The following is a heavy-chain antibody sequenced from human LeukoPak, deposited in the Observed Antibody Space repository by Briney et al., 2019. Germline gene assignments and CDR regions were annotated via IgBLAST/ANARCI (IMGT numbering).Heavy chain of an antibody. D-gene: IGHD2-15*01. V-gene: IGHV3-23*01. J-gene: IGHJ4*02. CDR2: ISASGDRT. Sequence: PGGSLRLSCAASGFTFRSYAMTWVRQAPGRGLEWVSSISASGDRTSYADSVKGRFTISRDNAKNTLYLQMNSLRADDTAVYYCARDEGSFDYWGQGTLVTVSS. CDR3: ARDEGSFDY. CDR1: GFTFRSYA.